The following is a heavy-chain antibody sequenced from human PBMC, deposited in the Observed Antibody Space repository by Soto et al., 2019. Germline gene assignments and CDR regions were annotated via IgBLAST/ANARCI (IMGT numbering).Heavy chain of an antibody. CDR1: GGSISSSNW. Sequence: SETLSLTCAVSGGSISSSNWWSWVRQPPGKGLEWIGEIYHSGSTNYNPSLKSRVTISVDKSKNQFSLKLSSVTAADTAVYYCAISYQLPPGYYYYGMDVWGQGTTVTVSS. V-gene: IGHV4-4*02. CDR2: IYHSGST. J-gene: IGHJ6*02. D-gene: IGHD2-2*01. CDR3: AISYQLPPGYYYYGMDV.